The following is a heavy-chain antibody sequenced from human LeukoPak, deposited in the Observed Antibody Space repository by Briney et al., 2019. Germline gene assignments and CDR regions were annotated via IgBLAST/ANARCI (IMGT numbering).Heavy chain of an antibody. J-gene: IGHJ4*02. Sequence: PGGSLRLSCAASGFTFSDYYMSWIRQAPGKGLEWVSYISSSAGTIYYADSVKGRFTISRDNAKNSLYLQMNSLRAEDTALYYCAKDKVFGGELDYWGQGTLVTVSS. CDR1: GFTFSDYY. D-gene: IGHD3-10*01. CDR3: AKDKVFGGELDY. CDR2: ISSSAGTI. V-gene: IGHV3-11*01.